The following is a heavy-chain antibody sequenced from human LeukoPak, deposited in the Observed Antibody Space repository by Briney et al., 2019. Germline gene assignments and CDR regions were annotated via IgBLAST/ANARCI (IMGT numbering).Heavy chain of an antibody. Sequence: GGSLRLSCAASGFTFSSYSMNWVRQAPGKGLEWVSSISSSSSYIYYADSVKGRFTISRDNAKNSLYLQMNSLRAEDTAVYYCAKGNYGDAYYYYGMDVWGQGTTVTVSS. V-gene: IGHV3-21*04. CDR2: ISSSSSYI. CDR3: AKGNYGDAYYYYGMDV. J-gene: IGHJ6*02. D-gene: IGHD4-17*01. CDR1: GFTFSSYS.